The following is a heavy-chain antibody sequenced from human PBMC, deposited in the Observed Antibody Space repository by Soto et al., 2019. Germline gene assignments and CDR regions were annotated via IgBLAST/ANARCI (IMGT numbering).Heavy chain of an antibody. CDR3: ARDNDGSGHFSYFDF. CDR1: GFTFSSYA. CDR2: ISGSGGST. Sequence: GSLRLSCAASGFTFSSYAMSWVRQAPGKGLEWVSAISGSGGSTYYADSVKGRFTISRDNSKKTVDLQMNSLRAEDTAVYYCARDNDGSGHFSYFDFWGQGTPVTVSS. V-gene: IGHV3-23*01. D-gene: IGHD3-22*01. J-gene: IGHJ4*02.